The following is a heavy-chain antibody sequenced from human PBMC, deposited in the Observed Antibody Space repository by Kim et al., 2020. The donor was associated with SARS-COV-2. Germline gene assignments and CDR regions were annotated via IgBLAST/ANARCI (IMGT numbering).Heavy chain of an antibody. V-gene: IGHV5-51*01. D-gene: IGHD6-19*01. CDR3: ARLHQRWPPLDGMDV. CDR2: IYPGDSDT. Sequence: GESLKISCKGSGYIFTSYWIAWVRQMPGKGLEWIGIIYPGDSDTRYSPSFEGQVTISADESISSAYLQWSSLKASDTAMYYCARLHQRWPPLDGMDVWGQWTTVTVSS. J-gene: IGHJ6*02. CDR1: GYIFTSYW.